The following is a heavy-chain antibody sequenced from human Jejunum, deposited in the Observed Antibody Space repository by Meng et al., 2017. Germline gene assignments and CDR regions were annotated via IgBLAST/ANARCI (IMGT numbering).Heavy chain of an antibody. CDR1: GFTLSSYW. D-gene: IGHD3-10*01. CDR2: INSDGSSA. CDR3: TTWYGEY. Sequence: EVPLVAPGGGLVQPGGSLRLSCAASGFTLSSYWMQWVRQAPGKGLVWLARINSDGSSARYADSVKGRFTISRDNAKNTLFLQMDSLRADDTAVYYCTTWYGEYWGQGTLVTVSS. V-gene: IGHV3-74*01. J-gene: IGHJ4*02.